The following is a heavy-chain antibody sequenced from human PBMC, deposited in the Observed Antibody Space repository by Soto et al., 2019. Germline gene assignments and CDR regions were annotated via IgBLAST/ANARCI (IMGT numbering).Heavy chain of an antibody. Sequence: QVQLQESGPGLVKPSETLSLTYTVSGGSISSYYWSWIRQPPGKGLEWIGFMYYSGSTNYNPSLKGRVTMSVDTSKNQISLELSSVTAADTAVYYCARHSEVARLPGFDPWGQGTLVTVSS. CDR3: ARHSEVARLPGFDP. J-gene: IGHJ5*02. CDR1: GGSISSYY. V-gene: IGHV4-59*08. D-gene: IGHD2-15*01. CDR2: MYYSGST.